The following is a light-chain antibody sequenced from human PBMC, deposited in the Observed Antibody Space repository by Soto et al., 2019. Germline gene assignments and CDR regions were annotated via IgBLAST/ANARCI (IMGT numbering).Light chain of an antibody. CDR3: SSYTSSSTPYV. J-gene: IGLJ1*01. Sequence: ALTQPASVSGSPGQSTTISCTGTSSDVGGYSYVSWYQQHPGKAPKLMIYDVSNRPSGVSNRFSGSKSGNTASLTISVLQAEDEADYYCSSYTSSSTPYVFGTGTRSPS. CDR2: DVS. CDR1: SSDVGGYSY. V-gene: IGLV2-14*01.